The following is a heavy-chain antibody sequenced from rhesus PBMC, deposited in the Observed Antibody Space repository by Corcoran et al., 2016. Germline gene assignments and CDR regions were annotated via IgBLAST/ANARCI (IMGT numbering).Heavy chain of an antibody. D-gene: IGHD2-15*01. V-gene: IGHV4S18*01. Sequence: QVQLQESGPGLVTPSETLSLTCAVSGGSIIISNWCIWIRPPPGKGLEWIGCIYSNTESTNYNHYLKNSVTIAKEKSKNQLCLKRSVVTAADTAGYYWAGLLTAARWASLDVWGRGVLVTVSS. CDR2: IYSNTEST. CDR1: GGSIIISNW. CDR3: AGLLTAARWASLDV. J-gene: IGHJ5-2*02.